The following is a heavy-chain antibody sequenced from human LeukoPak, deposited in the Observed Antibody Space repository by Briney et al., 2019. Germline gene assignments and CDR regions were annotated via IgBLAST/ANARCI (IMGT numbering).Heavy chain of an antibody. J-gene: IGHJ5*02. V-gene: IGHV3-21*01. Sequence: GGSLRLSCAASGFTFSSYSMNWVRQAPGKGLEWVSSISSSSSYIYYADSVKGRFTISRDNAKNSLYLQMNSLRAEDTAVYYCVRDLGWYNFDLWGQGTLVTVAS. CDR3: VRDLGWYNFDL. CDR2: ISSSSSYI. D-gene: IGHD6-19*01. CDR1: GFTFSSYS.